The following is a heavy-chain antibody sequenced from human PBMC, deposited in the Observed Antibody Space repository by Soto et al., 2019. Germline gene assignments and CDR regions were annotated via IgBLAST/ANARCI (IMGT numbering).Heavy chain of an antibody. D-gene: IGHD3-3*01. CDR1: GGSISSGGYS. J-gene: IGHJ5*02. CDR2: IYHSGST. CDR3: ARGSVDFWSGSQTGNWFDP. Sequence: SETLSLTCAVSGGSISSGGYSWSWIRQPPGKGLEWIGYIYHSGSTYYNPSLKSRVTISVDRSKNQFSLKLSSVTAADTAVYYCARGSVDFWSGSQTGNWFDPWGQGTLVTVSS. V-gene: IGHV4-30-2*01.